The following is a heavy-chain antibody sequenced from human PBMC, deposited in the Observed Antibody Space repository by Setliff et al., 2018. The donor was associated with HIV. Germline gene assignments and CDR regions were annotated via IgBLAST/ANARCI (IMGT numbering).Heavy chain of an antibody. CDR3: ARDPRERWGSTYWYFDV. J-gene: IGHJ2*01. V-gene: IGHV4-59*01. CDR2: IYYSGAT. CDR1: GGSISSYY. Sequence: LSLTCTVSGGSISSYYWSRIRQPPGKGLEWIGYIYYSGATNYNASLKSRLSMSVDTSKKQFSLKLRSVTAADMAVYYCARDPRERWGSTYWYFDVWGRGTLVTVSS. D-gene: IGHD7-27*01.